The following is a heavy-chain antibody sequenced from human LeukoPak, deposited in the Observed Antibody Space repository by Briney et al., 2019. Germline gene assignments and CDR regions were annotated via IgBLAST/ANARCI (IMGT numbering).Heavy chain of an antibody. CDR3: VRDLGGRSGH. CDR2: INEDGSTT. V-gene: IGHV3-74*01. CDR1: GFTFSSNW. D-gene: IGHD1-26*01. Sequence: GGSLRLSCAASGFTFSSNWMHRVRQAPGKGLVWVSRINEDGSTTNYADSVKGRSTIFRDNAKNTLYLQMNSLRAEDKAVYYCVRDLGGRSGHWGQGTPVTVSS. J-gene: IGHJ4*02.